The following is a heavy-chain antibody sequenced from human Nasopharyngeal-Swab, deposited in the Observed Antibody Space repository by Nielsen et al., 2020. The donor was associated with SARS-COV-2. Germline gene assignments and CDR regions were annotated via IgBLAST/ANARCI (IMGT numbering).Heavy chain of an antibody. D-gene: IGHD2-2*01. Sequence: SETLSLTCTVSGGSMSSYYWSWIRQPPGKGLEWIGYIYYSGSTNYNPSLKSRVTISVDTSKNQFSLKLSSVTAADTAVYYCARGLTDIVVVPAASYYFDYWGQGTLVTVSS. CDR3: ARGLTDIVVVPAASYYFDY. CDR1: GGSMSSYY. V-gene: IGHV4-59*01. J-gene: IGHJ4*02. CDR2: IYYSGST.